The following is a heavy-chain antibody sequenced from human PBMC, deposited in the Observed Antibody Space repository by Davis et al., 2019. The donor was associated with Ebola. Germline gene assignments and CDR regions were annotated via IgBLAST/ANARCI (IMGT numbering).Heavy chain of an antibody. CDR2: MNPNSETT. V-gene: IGHV1-8*01. J-gene: IGHJ6*02. D-gene: IGHD3-9*01. Sequence: AASVKVSCKASGYTFTTYDIHWLRQATGQGLEWMGWMNPNSETTGYAQKFQGRVTMTRSTSISTAYMELSSLRSEDTAVYYCASGGYFDWLTRWHYYGMDVWGQGTTVTVSS. CDR1: GYTFTTYD. CDR3: ASGGYFDWLTRWHYYGMDV.